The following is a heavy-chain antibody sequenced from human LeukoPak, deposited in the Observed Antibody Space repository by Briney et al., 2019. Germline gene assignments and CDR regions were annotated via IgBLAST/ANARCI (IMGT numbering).Heavy chain of an antibody. V-gene: IGHV3-49*04. D-gene: IGHD3-9*01. CDR1: GFTFGDYA. J-gene: IGHJ5*02. Sequence: GGSLRLSCTASGFTFGDYAMSWVRQAPGKGLEWVGFIRSKAYGGTTEYAASVKGRFTISRDDSKSIAYLQMNSLKTEDTAVYYCTRAVGILTGYSKWDNWFDPWGQGTLVTVSS. CDR3: TRAVGILTGYSKWDNWFDP. CDR2: IRSKAYGGTT.